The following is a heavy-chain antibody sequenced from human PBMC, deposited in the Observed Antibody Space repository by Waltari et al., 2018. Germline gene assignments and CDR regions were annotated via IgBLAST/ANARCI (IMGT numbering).Heavy chain of an antibody. Sequence: QVQLQESGPGLVKPSETLSLTRTVPGGSIIRYYWSWIRQPPRKGLEWIGYISYSGSTNSHPSLKIRVTISVDTSKNQFSLKLSSVSAADTAVYYCARLGRIGASPQTYDCDYWGQGTLVTVSS. CDR1: GGSIIRYY. CDR3: ARLGRIGASPQTYDCDY. CDR2: ISYSGST. D-gene: IGHD5-12*01. V-gene: IGHV4-59*08. J-gene: IGHJ4*02.